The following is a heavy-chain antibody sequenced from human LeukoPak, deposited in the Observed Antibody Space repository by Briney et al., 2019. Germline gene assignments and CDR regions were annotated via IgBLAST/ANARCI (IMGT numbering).Heavy chain of an antibody. V-gene: IGHV3-30-3*01. CDR1: GFTFSSYA. CDR3: ARSTVTTPFDY. CDR2: ISYDGSNK. D-gene: IGHD4-17*01. J-gene: IGHJ4*02. Sequence: PGGSLRFSCAASGFTFSSYAMHWVRQAPGKGLEWVAVISYDGSNKYYADSVKGRFTISRDNSKNTLYLQMNSLRAEDTAVYYCARSTVTTPFDYWGQGTLVTVSS.